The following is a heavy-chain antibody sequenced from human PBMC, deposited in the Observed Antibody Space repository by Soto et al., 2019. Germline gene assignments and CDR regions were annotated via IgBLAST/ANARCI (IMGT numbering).Heavy chain of an antibody. CDR2: IYSGGST. CDR3: ARERSDYDILTGRLNYYGMDV. J-gene: IGHJ6*02. D-gene: IGHD3-9*01. V-gene: IGHV3-66*01. Sequence: EVQLVESGGGLVQPGGSLRLSCAASGFTVSSNYMSWVRQAPGKGLEWVSVIYSGGSTYYADSVKGRFTISRDNSKNTLYLQMNSLRAEDTAVYYCARERSDYDILTGRLNYYGMDVWGQGTTVTVSS. CDR1: GFTVSSNY.